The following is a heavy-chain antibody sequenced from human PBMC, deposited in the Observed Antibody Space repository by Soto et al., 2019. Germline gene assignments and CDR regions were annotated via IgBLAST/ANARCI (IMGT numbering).Heavy chain of an antibody. CDR1: GFTFSSYG. J-gene: IGHJ4*02. CDR2: IWYDGSNK. CDR3: AREDYYYDSSGYSYYFDY. V-gene: IGHV3-33*01. Sequence: GGSLRLSGAASGFTFSSYGMDGVRQAPGKGREWVAVIWYDGSNKYYADSVKGRFTISRDNSKNTLYLQMNSLRAEDTAVYYCAREDYYYDSSGYSYYFDYWGQGTLVTVSS. D-gene: IGHD3-22*01.